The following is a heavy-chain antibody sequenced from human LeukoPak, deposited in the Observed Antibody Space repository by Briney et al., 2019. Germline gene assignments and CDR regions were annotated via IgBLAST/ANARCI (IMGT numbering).Heavy chain of an antibody. CDR2: IKQDGSEK. CDR1: GFTFSSYW. J-gene: IGHJ3*02. V-gene: IGHV3-7*01. Sequence: PGGSLRLSCAASGFTFSSYWMSWVRQAPGKGLEWVANIKQDGSEKYYVDSVKGRFTISRDNAKNSLYLQMNSLRAEDTAVYYCARDNFLPPRGHLTTRPDAFDIWGQGTMVTVSS. D-gene: IGHD1-14*01. CDR3: ARDNFLPPRGHLTTRPDAFDI.